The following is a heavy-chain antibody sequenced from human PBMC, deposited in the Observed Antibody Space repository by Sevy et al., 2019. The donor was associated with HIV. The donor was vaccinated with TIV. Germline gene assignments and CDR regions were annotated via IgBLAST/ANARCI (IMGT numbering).Heavy chain of an antibody. Sequence: SETLSLTCTVSGGSISSYYWSWIRQPAGKGLEWIGCIYTSGSTNYNPSLKSRVTMSVDTSKNQFSLKLSSVTAADTAVYYCARGLEQWLSHYMDVWGKGTTVTVSS. CDR2: IYTSGST. V-gene: IGHV4-4*07. CDR1: GGSISSYY. J-gene: IGHJ6*03. CDR3: ARGLEQWLSHYMDV. D-gene: IGHD6-19*01.